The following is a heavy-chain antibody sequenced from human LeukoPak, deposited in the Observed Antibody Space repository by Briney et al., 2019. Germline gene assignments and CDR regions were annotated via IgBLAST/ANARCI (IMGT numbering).Heavy chain of an antibody. CDR3: ARDPWGRLKYDIVTGCYNNWNWFDP. V-gene: IGHV1-2*02. CDR2: INPNSGGT. Sequence: GASVKVSFKASGYTFTGYYMHWVRQAPGQGLEWMGWINPNSGGTNYAQKFQGRVTMNRDTSISTAYIELRRLRYDDTAVYYCARDPWGRLKYDIVTGCYNNWNWFDPWGQGTLVTVFS. CDR1: GYTFTGYY. J-gene: IGHJ5*02. D-gene: IGHD3-9*01.